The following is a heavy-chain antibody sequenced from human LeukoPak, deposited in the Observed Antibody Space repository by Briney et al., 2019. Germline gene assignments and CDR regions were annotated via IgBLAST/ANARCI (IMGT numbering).Heavy chain of an antibody. V-gene: IGHV3-30*03. CDR3: ARVGSSYCSSTSCRTFDY. Sequence: GGSLRLSCAASGFSFSNYSMNWVRQAPGKGLEWVAVISYGGSIEDYADSVKGRFTISRDNSKNTLYLQVHSLRAEDTAVYYCARVGSSYCSSTSCRTFDYWGQGTLVTVSS. CDR1: GFSFSNYS. J-gene: IGHJ4*02. D-gene: IGHD2-2*01. CDR2: ISYGGSIE.